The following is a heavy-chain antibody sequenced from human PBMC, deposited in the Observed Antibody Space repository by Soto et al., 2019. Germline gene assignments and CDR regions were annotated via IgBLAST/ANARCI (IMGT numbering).Heavy chain of an antibody. J-gene: IGHJ5*02. Sequence: TGGSLRLSCAASGLTFSSYAMSWVRQAPGKGLEWVSSISVSGAGTFYADSVKGRFTISRDNSKNTLYLQMNSLRAEDTAAYYCAKDSPCSVTANCAWGQGTLVTVSS. CDR2: ISVSGAGT. V-gene: IGHV3-23*01. D-gene: IGHD2-21*02. CDR1: GLTFSSYA. CDR3: AKDSPCSVTANCA.